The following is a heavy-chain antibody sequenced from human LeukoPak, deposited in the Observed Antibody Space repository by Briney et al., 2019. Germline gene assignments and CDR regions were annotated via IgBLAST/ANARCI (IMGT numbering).Heavy chain of an antibody. Sequence: SETLSLTCAVYGGSFSGYYWSWIRQPAGKGLEWIGRIHTSGSTNYNPSLKSRVTISVDTSKNQFSLRLNSVTAADTAVYYCARSPGWTGNWFDPWGQGTLVTVSS. CDR3: ARSPGWTGNWFDP. J-gene: IGHJ5*02. CDR2: IHTSGST. D-gene: IGHD6-19*01. CDR1: GGSFSGYY. V-gene: IGHV4-59*10.